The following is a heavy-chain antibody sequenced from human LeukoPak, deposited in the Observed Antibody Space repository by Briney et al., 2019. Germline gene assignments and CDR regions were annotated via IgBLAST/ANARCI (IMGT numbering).Heavy chain of an antibody. D-gene: IGHD3-22*01. CDR2: IYYSGST. Sequence: NPSETLSLTCTVSGGSISSSSYYWGWIRQPPGKGLEWIGSIYYSGSTYYNPSLKSRVTISVDTSKNQFSLKLSSVTAADTAVYYCARVVVVITLHDAFDIWGQGTMVTVSS. CDR1: GGSISSSSYY. V-gene: IGHV4-39*07. CDR3: ARVVVVITLHDAFDI. J-gene: IGHJ3*02.